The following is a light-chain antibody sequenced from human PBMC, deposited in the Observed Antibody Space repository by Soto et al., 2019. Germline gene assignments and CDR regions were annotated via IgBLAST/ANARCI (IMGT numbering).Light chain of an antibody. CDR1: EMVLHSDGIAY. CDR2: KVS. CDR3: MQGTHWPIT. J-gene: IGKJ1*01. V-gene: IGKV2-30*02. Sequence: DVVMTQSPLCLPFTLVQGSSVSWMSNEMVLHSDGIAYFSWFQQRPGRSPRRLIYKVSNRDSGVPARFSGSGSGTDFALKISRVEAEDVGVYYCMQGTHWPITFGQGTKVDIK.